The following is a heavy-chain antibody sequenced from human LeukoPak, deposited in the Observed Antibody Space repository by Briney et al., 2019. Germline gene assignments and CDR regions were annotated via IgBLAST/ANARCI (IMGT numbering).Heavy chain of an antibody. J-gene: IGHJ6*04. CDR1: GFTFSSYS. D-gene: IGHD3-22*01. Sequence: GGSLRLSCAASGFTFSSYSMNWVRQAPGKGLEWVSSINSRSSSIYYADSVKGRFTISRDNAKNSLYLQMNSLRAEDTAVYYCARGPTMKMDVWGKGTTVTVSS. CDR3: ARGPTMKMDV. CDR2: INSRSSSI. V-gene: IGHV3-21*01.